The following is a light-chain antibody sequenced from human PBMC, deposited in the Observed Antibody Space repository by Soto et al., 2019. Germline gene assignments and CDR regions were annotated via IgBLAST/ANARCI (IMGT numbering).Light chain of an antibody. CDR3: KQRRTH. J-gene: IGKJ3*01. Sequence: EIVLTQSPATLSLSPGERATLSCRASESIDSYLAWYQHKPGQAPRLLIYNASTRATGIPARFGASGSGTDFSLTISSLEPEDSAVYNCKQRRTHFGPGTKVEIK. CDR1: ESIDSY. V-gene: IGKV3-11*01. CDR2: NAS.